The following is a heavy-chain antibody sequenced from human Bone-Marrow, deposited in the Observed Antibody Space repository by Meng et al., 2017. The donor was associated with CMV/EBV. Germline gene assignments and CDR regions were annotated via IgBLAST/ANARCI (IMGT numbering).Heavy chain of an antibody. J-gene: IGHJ6*02. CDR1: GFTFGDYA. CDR3: ARSTPYYYGMDV. V-gene: IGHV3-49*04. CDR2: IRSKAYGGTT. Sequence: GESLKISCTASGFTFGDYAMSWVRQAPGKGLEWVGFIRSKAYGGTTEYAASVKGRFTISRDDSKSIAYLQMNSLKTEDTAVYYCARSTPYYYGMDVWGQGTTVTVSS.